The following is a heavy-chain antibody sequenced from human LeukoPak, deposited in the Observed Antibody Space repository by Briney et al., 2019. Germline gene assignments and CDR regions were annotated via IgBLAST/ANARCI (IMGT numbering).Heavy chain of an antibody. D-gene: IGHD3-9*01. Sequence: PEGSLRLSCAASGFAFNTYSLHWVRQAPDTGLEWMAGISSDGSKTYYTHSVQDRFTISRDNSKSTLYLQMNSLRAEDTAVYYCARDLIVINFDWHHWYFDLWGRGTLVTVSS. CDR3: ARDLIVINFDWHHWYFDL. CDR2: ISSDGSKT. V-gene: IGHV3-30*10. J-gene: IGHJ2*01. CDR1: GFAFNTYS.